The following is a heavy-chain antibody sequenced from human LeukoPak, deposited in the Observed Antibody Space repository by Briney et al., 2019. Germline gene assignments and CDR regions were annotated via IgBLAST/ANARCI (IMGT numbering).Heavy chain of an antibody. Sequence: GASVKVSCKASGYTFTSYAMHWVRQAPGQRLEWMGWMNPNSGNTGYAQKFQGRVTITRNTSISTAYMELSSLRSEDTAVYYCARGSIPPSDPWGQGTLVTVSS. V-gene: IGHV1-8*03. CDR2: MNPNSGNT. CDR1: GYTFTSYA. CDR3: ARGSIPPSDP. J-gene: IGHJ5*02.